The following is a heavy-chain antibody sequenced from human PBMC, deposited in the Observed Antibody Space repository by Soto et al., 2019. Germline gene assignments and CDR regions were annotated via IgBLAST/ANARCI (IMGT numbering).Heavy chain of an antibody. J-gene: IGHJ4*02. CDR1: GFTFSSYS. CDR3: ASVDYYGSGSYYR. CDR2: ISSSSSYI. V-gene: IGHV3-21*01. Sequence: GSLRLSCAASGFTFSSYSMNWVRQAPGKGLEWVSSISSSSSYIYYADSVKGRFTISRDNAKNSLYLQMNSLRAEDTAVYYCASVDYYGSGSYYRWGQGTLVTVSS. D-gene: IGHD3-10*01.